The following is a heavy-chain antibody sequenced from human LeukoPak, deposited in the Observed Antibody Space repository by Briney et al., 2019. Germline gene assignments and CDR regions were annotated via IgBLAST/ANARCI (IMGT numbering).Heavy chain of an antibody. CDR1: GYTFTGYY. V-gene: IGHV1-2*04. D-gene: IGHD6-13*01. Sequence: ASVKVSCKASGYTFTGYYMHWVRQAPGQGLEWMGWINPNSGGTNYAQKFQGWVTMTRDTSISTAYMELSRLRSDDTAVYYCARDLFAAAGIFDYWGQGTLVTVSS. J-gene: IGHJ4*02. CDR3: ARDLFAAAGIFDY. CDR2: INPNSGGT.